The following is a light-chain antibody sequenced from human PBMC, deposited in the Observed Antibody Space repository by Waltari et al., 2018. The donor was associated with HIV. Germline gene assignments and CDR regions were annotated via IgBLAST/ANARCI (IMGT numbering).Light chain of an antibody. J-gene: IGLJ1*01. Sequence: QSVLTQPPSVSGAPGQRVTISCTGSSSNIGAGYDVHWFQQLPGTAPKLLICGNTNVPPGVPDRFSGSKSGTSASLTITGLQAEDEADYYCQSYYSGLTAYVFGTGTKVTVL. CDR1: SSNIGAGYD. CDR3: QSYYSGLTAYV. CDR2: GNT. V-gene: IGLV1-40*01.